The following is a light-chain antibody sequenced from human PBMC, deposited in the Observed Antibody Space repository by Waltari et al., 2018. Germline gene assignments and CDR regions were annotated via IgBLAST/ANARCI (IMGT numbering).Light chain of an antibody. CDR2: DVA. J-gene: IGLJ2*01. CDR1: SSDVAGFNF. Sequence: QSALTQPASMSGSPGQSITISCTGTSSDVAGFNFVSWCQRYPVKAPKLIIYDVANRPFGVSPRFSGSRSGNTASLTISGLQAEDEADYYCSSYTSVNTRFGGGTKLTVL. CDR3: SSYTSVNTR. V-gene: IGLV2-14*03.